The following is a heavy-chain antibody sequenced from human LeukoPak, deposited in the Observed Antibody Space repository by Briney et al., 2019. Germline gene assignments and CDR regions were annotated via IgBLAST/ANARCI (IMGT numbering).Heavy chain of an antibody. J-gene: IGHJ5*02. CDR2: INHSGST. CDR1: GGSFSGYY. Sequence: PSETLSLTCAVYGGSFSGYYWSWIRQPPGKGLEWIGEINHSGSTNYNPSLKSRVTISVDTSKNQFSLKLSSVIAADTAVYYCARYGYSSGWYGSNWFDPWGQGTLVTVSS. D-gene: IGHD6-19*01. CDR3: ARYGYSSGWYGSNWFDP. V-gene: IGHV4-34*01.